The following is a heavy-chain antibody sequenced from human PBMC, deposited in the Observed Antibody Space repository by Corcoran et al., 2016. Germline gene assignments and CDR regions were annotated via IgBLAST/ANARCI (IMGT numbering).Heavy chain of an antibody. CDR3: AREGGIVVVPAAPGGWFDP. V-gene: IGHV3-11*01. D-gene: IGHD2-2*01. J-gene: IGHJ5*02. CDR2: ISSSGSTI. CDR1: GFTFSDYY. Sequence: QVQLVESGGGLVKPGGSLGLSCAASGFTFSDYYMSWIRQAPGKGLEWVSYISSSGSTIYYADSVKGRFTISRDNAKNSLYLQMNSLRAEDTAVYYGAREGGIVVVPAAPGGWFDPWGQGTLVTVSS.